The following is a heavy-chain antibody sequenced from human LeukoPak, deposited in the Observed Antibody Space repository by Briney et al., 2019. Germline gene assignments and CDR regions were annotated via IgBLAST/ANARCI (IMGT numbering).Heavy chain of an antibody. D-gene: IGHD2-15*01. Sequence: PGGSLRLSCAASGFIFSDYYTSWIRQAPGKGLEWVSYISKSGNTIYYADSVKGRFTISRDNAKNSLFLQMNSLRAEDTAVYYCARDPPIGYCSGGSCYSNDWGQGTLVTVSS. CDR1: GFIFSDYY. CDR2: ISKSGNTI. CDR3: ARDPPIGYCSGGSCYSND. V-gene: IGHV3-11*01. J-gene: IGHJ4*02.